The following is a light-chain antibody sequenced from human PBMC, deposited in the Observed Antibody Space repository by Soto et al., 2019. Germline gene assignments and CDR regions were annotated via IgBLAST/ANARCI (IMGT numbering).Light chain of an antibody. CDR3: PSYDNMESAANYV. V-gene: IGLV1-40*01. CDR1: SSNIGAGYD. J-gene: IGLJ1*01. CDR2: GNN. Sequence: QSVLTQPPSVSGAPGQRVTISCTGSSSNIGAGYDVHWYQQLPGTAPKLLIYGNNNRPSGVPDRFSGSKSGTSASLAITGLQAEDEADFYCPSYDNMESAANYVFGTGKKVTVL.